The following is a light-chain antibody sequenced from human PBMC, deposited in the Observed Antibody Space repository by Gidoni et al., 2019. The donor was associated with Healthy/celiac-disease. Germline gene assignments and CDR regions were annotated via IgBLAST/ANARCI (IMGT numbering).Light chain of an antibody. J-gene: IGKJ5*01. Sequence: AIRMTQSPSSFSASTGDRVTITCRASQGISSYLAWYQQKPGKAPKLLIYAASTLQSGVPSRFSGSGSGTDFTRTISCLQSEDFATYYCQQYYSYPFITFGQXTRLEIK. CDR3: QQYYSYPFIT. V-gene: IGKV1-8*01. CDR2: AAS. CDR1: QGISSY.